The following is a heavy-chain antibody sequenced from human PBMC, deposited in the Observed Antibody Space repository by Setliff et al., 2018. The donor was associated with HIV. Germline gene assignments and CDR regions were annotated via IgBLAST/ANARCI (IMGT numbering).Heavy chain of an antibody. V-gene: IGHV4-61*02. D-gene: IGHD3-22*01. Sequence: SETLSLTCTVSGDSISSGNYYWSWIRQPAGKGLEWIGRIYTSGSTKYNPSLKSPVTISVDTSRNQFSLKLSSVTAADTAVYYCARELGLGTYYYDSTGYPKANAFDIWGQGTVVTVSS. CDR1: GDSISSGNYY. J-gene: IGHJ3*02. CDR3: ARELGLGTYYYDSTGYPKANAFDI. CDR2: IYTSGST.